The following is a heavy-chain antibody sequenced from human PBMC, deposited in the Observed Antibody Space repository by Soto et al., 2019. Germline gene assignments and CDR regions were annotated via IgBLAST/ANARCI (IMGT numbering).Heavy chain of an antibody. CDR2: INSDGSST. V-gene: IGHV3-74*01. J-gene: IGHJ5*02. Sequence: GGSLRLSCAASGFTFSSYWMHWVRQAPGKGLVWVSRINSDGSSTSYADSVKGRFTISRDNAKNTLYLQMNSLRAEDTAVYYCAAFGVVIIRAENWFDPWGQGTLVTVS. CDR1: GFTFSSYW. D-gene: IGHD3-3*01. CDR3: AAFGVVIIRAENWFDP.